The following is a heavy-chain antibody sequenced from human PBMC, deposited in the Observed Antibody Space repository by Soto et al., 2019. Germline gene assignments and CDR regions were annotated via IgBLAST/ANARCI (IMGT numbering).Heavy chain of an antibody. J-gene: IGHJ6*02. D-gene: IGHD2-15*01. CDR1: DGSIGSSSYY. Sequence: PSETLSLTCTVTDGSIGSSSYYWGWIRQPPGKGLEWIGSIYYSGSTYYNPSLKSRVTISVDTSKNQFSLKLSSVTAADTAVYYCARGYGILYYDYYGMDVWGHGTTVT. CDR2: IYYSGST. CDR3: ARGYGILYYDYYGMDV. V-gene: IGHV4-39*01.